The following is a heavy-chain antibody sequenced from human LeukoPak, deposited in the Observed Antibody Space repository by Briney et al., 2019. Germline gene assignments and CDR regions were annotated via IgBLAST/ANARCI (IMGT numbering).Heavy chain of an antibody. V-gene: IGHV4-59*01. D-gene: IGHD1-14*01. Sequence: PSETLSLTCTVSGDSMSPYFWTWVRQSPGKGLEWVGYIYQTTTTYNPSLKGRVTISTDMSQNQLSLKATSVTAADTAVYYCARNFPGRTEDVWGKGTTVIVSS. J-gene: IGHJ6*04. CDR1: GDSMSPYF. CDR2: IYQTTT. CDR3: ARNFPGRTEDV.